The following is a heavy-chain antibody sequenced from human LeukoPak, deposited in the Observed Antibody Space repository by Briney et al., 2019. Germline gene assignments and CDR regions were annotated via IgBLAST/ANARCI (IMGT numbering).Heavy chain of an antibody. CDR3: ARVEGLHYYMDV. J-gene: IGHJ6*03. D-gene: IGHD3-16*01. CDR1: GYSISSGYY. Sequence: SETLSLTCTVSGYSISSGYYWGWIRQPPGKGLAWIGSIYHSGSTYYNPSLKSRVTIPVDTSKNQFSLKLSSVTAADTAVYYCARVEGLHYYMDVWGKGTTVTVSS. V-gene: IGHV4-38-2*02. CDR2: IYHSGST.